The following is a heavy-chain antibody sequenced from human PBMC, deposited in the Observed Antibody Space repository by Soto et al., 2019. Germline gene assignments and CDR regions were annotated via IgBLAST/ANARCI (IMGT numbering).Heavy chain of an antibody. J-gene: IGHJ6*03. V-gene: IGHV1-46*01. CDR2: INPSGGST. D-gene: IGHD3-9*01. Sequence: ASVTVSCKASGYTFTSYYMHWVRQAPGQGLEWMGIINPSGGSTSYAQKFQGRVTMTRDTSTSTVYMELSSLRSEGTAVYYCARDPTYYDILTTYYYYYYMDVWGKGTTVTVSS. CDR3: ARDPTYYDILTTYYYYYYMDV. CDR1: GYTFTSYY.